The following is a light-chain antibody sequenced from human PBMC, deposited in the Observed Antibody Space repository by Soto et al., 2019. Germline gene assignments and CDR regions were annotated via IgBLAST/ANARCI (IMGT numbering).Light chain of an antibody. CDR3: SSYAGSITWV. Sequence: QSALTQPPSASGAPGQSVTIPCTGTSSDVGGYAFVSWYQQHPGKAPKLMLYEISNRPSGVPDRFSGSKSGNTASLTVSGLQAEDEADYYCSSYAGSITWVFGGGTKVTVL. V-gene: IGLV2-8*01. J-gene: IGLJ3*02. CDR1: SSDVGGYAF. CDR2: EIS.